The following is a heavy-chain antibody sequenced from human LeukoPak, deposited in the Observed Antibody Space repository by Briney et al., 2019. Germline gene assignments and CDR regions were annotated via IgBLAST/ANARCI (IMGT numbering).Heavy chain of an antibody. CDR1: GFTFSTYA. Sequence: GGSLILSCAASGFTFSTYAMYWVRPAPGKGLEWVSGIFGSGGSTHYADSVKGRFTISRDNSKNTVYLQMNSLGAEDTAVYYCAKTTTGYSSGRYPGWPVDYWGQGTLVTVSS. D-gene: IGHD6-19*01. J-gene: IGHJ4*02. CDR3: AKTTTGYSSGRYPGWPVDY. CDR2: IFGSGGST. V-gene: IGHV3-23*01.